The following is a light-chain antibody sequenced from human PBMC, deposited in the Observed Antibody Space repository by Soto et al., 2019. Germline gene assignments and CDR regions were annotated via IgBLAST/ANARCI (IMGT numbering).Light chain of an antibody. J-gene: IGLJ2*01. Sequence: QSVLTQPPSASGSPGQSVTISCTGTGIDVASYDYVSWYQQHPGKAPKLIIYEVTKRPSGVPDRFSGSKSGNTASLTVSGLQAEDEADYYCSSYADTNNLIFGGGTKLTVL. CDR3: SSYADTNNLI. CDR1: GIDVASYDY. CDR2: EVT. V-gene: IGLV2-8*01.